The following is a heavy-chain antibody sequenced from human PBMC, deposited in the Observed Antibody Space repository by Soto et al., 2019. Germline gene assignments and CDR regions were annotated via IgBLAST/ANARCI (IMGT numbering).Heavy chain of an antibody. Sequence: PSETLSLTCTVSGGSISSYYWSWIRQPPGKGLEWIGYIYYSGSTNYNPSLKSRVTISVDTSKNQFSLKLSSVTAADTATYYCAHGPPSSGYYSEFDYWGQGTLVTVSS. CDR2: IYYSGST. CDR3: AHGPPSSGYYSEFDY. V-gene: IGHV4-59*01. CDR1: GGSISSYY. J-gene: IGHJ4*02. D-gene: IGHD3-22*01.